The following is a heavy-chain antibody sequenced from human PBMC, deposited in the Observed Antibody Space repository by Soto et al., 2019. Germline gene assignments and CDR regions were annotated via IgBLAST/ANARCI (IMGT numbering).Heavy chain of an antibody. D-gene: IGHD3-10*01. V-gene: IGHV3-74*01. CDR1: GLTFSSYW. Sequence: EVQLVESGGGLVQPGGSLRLSWAASGLTFSSYWMHWVRQAPGKGLVWVSRIKSDGRNINYADSVKGRFTISRDNEKNAPYLQLNSLRSAATASDYCARGGFSGSVSVIQGDYWGQGTLVTVS. J-gene: IGHJ4*02. CDR3: ARGGFSGSVSVIQGDY. CDR2: IKSDGRNI.